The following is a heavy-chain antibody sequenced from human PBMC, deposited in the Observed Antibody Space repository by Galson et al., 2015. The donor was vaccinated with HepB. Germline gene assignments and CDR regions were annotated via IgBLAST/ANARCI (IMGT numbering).Heavy chain of an antibody. J-gene: IGHJ6*02. V-gene: IGHV3-33*01. CDR2: IWYDGSNK. CDR3: ARVGYDFWSADYGMDV. Sequence: SLRLSCAASGFTFSSYGMHWVRQAPGKGLEWVAVIWYDGSNKYYADSVKGRFTTSRDNSKNTLYLQMNSLRAEDTAVYYCARVGYDFWSADYGMDVWGQGTTVTVSS. D-gene: IGHD3-3*01. CDR1: GFTFSSYG.